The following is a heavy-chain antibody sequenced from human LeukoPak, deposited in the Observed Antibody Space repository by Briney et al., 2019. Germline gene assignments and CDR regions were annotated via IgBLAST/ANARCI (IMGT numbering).Heavy chain of an antibody. D-gene: IGHD4-17*01. J-gene: IGHJ4*02. Sequence: GASVKVSCKASGYTFTSYGISWVRQAPGQGLEWMGRIIPILGIANYAQKFQGRVTITADKSTSTAYMELSSLRSEDTAVYYCASLEGDYGDYPDYWGQGTLVTVSS. CDR2: IIPILGIA. CDR3: ASLEGDYGDYPDY. V-gene: IGHV1-69*04. CDR1: GYTFTSYG.